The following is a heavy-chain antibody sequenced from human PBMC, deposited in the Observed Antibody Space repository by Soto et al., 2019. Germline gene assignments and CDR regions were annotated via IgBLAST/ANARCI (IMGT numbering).Heavy chain of an antibody. V-gene: IGHV3-30*18. J-gene: IGHJ5*02. CDR1: GFTFSSYG. Sequence: PGGSLRLSCAASGFTFSSYGMHWVRQGPGKGLEWVAVISYDGSNKYYADSVKGRFTISRDNSKNTLYLQMNSLRAEDTALFYCAKDGRGPYSSSWYDWFDPWGQGTLVTVSS. CDR2: ISYDGSNK. D-gene: IGHD6-13*01. CDR3: AKDGRGPYSSSWYDWFDP.